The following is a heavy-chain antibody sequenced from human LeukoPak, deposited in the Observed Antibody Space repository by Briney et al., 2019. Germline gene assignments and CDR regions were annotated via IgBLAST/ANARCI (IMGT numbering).Heavy chain of an antibody. V-gene: IGHV3-30*04. Sequence: GGSLRLSCAASGFTFSSYAMHWVRQAPGKGLEWVAVMSYVGSNKYYADSVKGRFTISRDNSKNTLYLQMNSLRAEDTAVYYCARLLAGSGYARDAFDIWGQGTMVTVSS. D-gene: IGHD3-22*01. CDR3: ARLLAGSGYARDAFDI. J-gene: IGHJ3*02. CDR2: MSYVGSNK. CDR1: GFTFSSYA.